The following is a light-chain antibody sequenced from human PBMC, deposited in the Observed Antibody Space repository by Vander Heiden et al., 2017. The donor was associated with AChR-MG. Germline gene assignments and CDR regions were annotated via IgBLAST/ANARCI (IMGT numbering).Light chain of an antibody. CDR3: QQDGSSPGT. V-gene: IGKV3-20*01. CDR1: QSVSSSY. Sequence: EIVLTQSPATLSLSPGERATLPCRASQSVSSSYLAWYQQKPGQAPRLLIYGASSRATGIPDRFSGSGSGTDFTLTISRLEPEDFAVYYCQQDGSSPGTFGHGTKVDIK. CDR2: GAS. J-gene: IGKJ3*01.